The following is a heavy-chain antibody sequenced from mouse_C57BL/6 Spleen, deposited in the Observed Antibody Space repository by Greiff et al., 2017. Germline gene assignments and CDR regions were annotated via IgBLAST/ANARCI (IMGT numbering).Heavy chain of an antibody. CDR3: TTTLGWFAY. CDR1: GFNIKDDY. D-gene: IGHD4-1*01. J-gene: IGHJ3*01. Sequence: EVQLQQSGAELVRPGASVKLSCTASGFNIKDDYMPWVKQRPEQGLEWIGWIDPENGDTEYASKFQGKATITADTSSNTAYLQLSSLTSEDTAVYYCTTTLGWFAYWGQGTLVTVSA. CDR2: IDPENGDT. V-gene: IGHV14-4*01.